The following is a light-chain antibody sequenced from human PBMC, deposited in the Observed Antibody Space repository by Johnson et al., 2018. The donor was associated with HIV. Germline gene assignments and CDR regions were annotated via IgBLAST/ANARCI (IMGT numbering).Light chain of an antibody. CDR3: GTWDSSLSATYV. CDR1: SSNIGNNY. CDR2: DNN. Sequence: QSVLTQSPSVSAAPGQKVTISCSGSSSNIGNNYVSWYQQLPETAPKLLIYDNNKRPSGIPDRFSGSKSGTSATLGITGLQTGDEADYYCGTWDSSLSATYVFGTGTKVTVL. V-gene: IGLV1-51*01. J-gene: IGLJ1*01.